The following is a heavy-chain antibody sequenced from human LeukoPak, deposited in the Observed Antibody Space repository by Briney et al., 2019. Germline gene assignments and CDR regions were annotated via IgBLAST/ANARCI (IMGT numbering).Heavy chain of an antibody. CDR2: TYYKSKWYN. V-gene: IGHV6-1*01. J-gene: IGHJ4*02. Sequence: SQTLSLTCAISGDSVSSNSAAWNWIRQSPSRGLEWLGRTYYKSKWYNDYAVSVKSRVTINPDTSKNQFSLQLNSVTPEDTAVYYCARGRQWLILYYFDYWGQGTLVTVSS. D-gene: IGHD6-19*01. CDR3: ARGRQWLILYYFDY. CDR1: GDSVSSNSAA.